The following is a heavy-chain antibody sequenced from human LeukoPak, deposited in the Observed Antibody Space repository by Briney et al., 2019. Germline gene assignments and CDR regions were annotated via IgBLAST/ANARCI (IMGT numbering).Heavy chain of an antibody. CDR3: AREYDYVWGSYRYSTGPPFDY. J-gene: IGHJ4*02. Sequence: ASVKVSCKASGYTFTSYGISWVRQAPGQGLEWMGWISAYNGNTNYAQKLQGGVTMTTDTSTSTAYMELRSLRSDDTAVYYCAREYDYVWGSYRYSTGPPFDYWGQGTLVTVSS. CDR1: GYTFTSYG. CDR2: ISAYNGNT. V-gene: IGHV1-18*01. D-gene: IGHD3-16*02.